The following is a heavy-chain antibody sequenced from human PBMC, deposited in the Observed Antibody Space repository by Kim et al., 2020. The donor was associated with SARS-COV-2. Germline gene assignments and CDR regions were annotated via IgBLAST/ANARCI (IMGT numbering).Heavy chain of an antibody. CDR1: GYTFTSYA. V-gene: IGHV7-4-1*02. D-gene: IGHD3-10*01. CDR3: ARYSPMVQGCYGYCYMDV. J-gene: IGHJ6*03. CDR2: INTNTGNP. Sequence: ASVKVSCKASGYTFTSYAMNWVRQAPGQGLEWMGWINTNTGNPTYAQGFTGRFVFSLDTSVSTAYLQISSLKAEDTAVYYCARYSPMVQGCYGYCYMDVWGKGTTVTVSS.